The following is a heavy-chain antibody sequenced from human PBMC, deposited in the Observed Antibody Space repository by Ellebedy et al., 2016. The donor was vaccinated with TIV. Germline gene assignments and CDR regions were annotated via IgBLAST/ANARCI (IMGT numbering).Heavy chain of an antibody. J-gene: IGHJ6*02. D-gene: IGHD2-2*01. CDR3: ARDYCSSTSCFVYYYYGMDV. CDR1: GFTFSSYG. V-gene: IGHV3-33*08. CDR2: IWYDGSNK. Sequence: GESLKISCAASGFTFSSYGMHWVHQAPGKGLEWVAVIWYDGSNKYYADSVKGRFTISRDNSKNTLYLQMNSLRAEDTAVYYCARDYCSSTSCFVYYYYGMDVWGQGTTVTVSS.